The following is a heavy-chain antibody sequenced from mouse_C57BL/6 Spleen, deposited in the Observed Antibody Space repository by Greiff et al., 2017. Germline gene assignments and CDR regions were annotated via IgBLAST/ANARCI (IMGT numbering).Heavy chain of an antibody. D-gene: IGHD2-5*01. V-gene: IGHV1-64*01. CDR3: AREYSNPWFAY. CDR1: GYTFTSYW. Sequence: VQLQQPGAELVKPGASVKLSCKASGYTFTSYWMHWVQQRPGQGLEWIGMIHPNSGSTNYNEKFKSKATLTVDKSSSTAYMQLSSLTSDDSAVYYCAREYSNPWFAYWGQGTLVTVSA. CDR2: IHPNSGST. J-gene: IGHJ3*01.